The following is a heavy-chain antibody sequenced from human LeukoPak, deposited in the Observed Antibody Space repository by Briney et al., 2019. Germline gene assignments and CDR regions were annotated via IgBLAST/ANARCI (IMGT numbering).Heavy chain of an antibody. D-gene: IGHD3-22*01. CDR3: ARDQYYFDSTEYYDANNFDF. V-gene: IGHV3-21*01. J-gene: IGHJ4*02. CDR1: GFSFMTYS. CDR2: ISSGGSYI. Sequence: GSLRLSCAASGFSFMTYSMSWVRQAPGKGLEWVSAISSGGSYIYYADSVKGRFTIFRDDAKKSLYLQMNSLRAEDTAVYYCARDQYYFDSTEYYDANNFDFWGQGTLVTVSS.